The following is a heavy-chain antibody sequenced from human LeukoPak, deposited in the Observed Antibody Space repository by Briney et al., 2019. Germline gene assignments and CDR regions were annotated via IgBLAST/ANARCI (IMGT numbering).Heavy chain of an antibody. CDR2: IDPSDSYT. D-gene: IGHD3-10*01. V-gene: IGHV5-10-1*01. CDR3: ARRGPRSYWYFDL. J-gene: IGHJ2*01. CDR1: GYSFTSYW. Sequence: GESLKISCRGSGYSFTSYWISWVRQMPGKGLEWMGRIDPSDSYTNYSPSFQGHVTISADKSISTAYLQWSSLKASDTAMYYCARRGPRSYWYFDLWGRGTLVTVSS.